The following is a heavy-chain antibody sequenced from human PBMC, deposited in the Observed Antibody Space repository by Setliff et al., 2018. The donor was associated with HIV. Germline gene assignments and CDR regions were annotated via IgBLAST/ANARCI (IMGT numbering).Heavy chain of an antibody. Sequence: ASVKVSCKVSGYTFPDYYMQWVRQAPGKGLEWMGLIDPDRGEAVYAEKFQGRVTITADRSTSTAYMDLTGLKSEDTAMYYCTRSPTWIVTFDIWGKGTLVTGSS. CDR2: IDPDRGEA. D-gene: IGHD3-16*02. CDR1: GYTFPDYY. V-gene: IGHV1-69-2*01. J-gene: IGHJ3*02. CDR3: TRSPTWIVTFDI.